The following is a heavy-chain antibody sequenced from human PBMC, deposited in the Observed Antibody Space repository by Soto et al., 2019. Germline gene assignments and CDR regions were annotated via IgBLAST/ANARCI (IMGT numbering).Heavy chain of an antibody. V-gene: IGHV5-51*01. CDR2: TYPEDSQT. D-gene: IGHD3-9*01. CDR3: ARRRYFDTLLDP. Sequence: GESLKISCKVSGYSFNNYWIGWVRQISGKGLEWMGITYPEDSQTLYSPSFQGQVTISVGKSISTVYLQWSSLKASDTATYYCARRRYFDTLLDPWGQGTLVTVSS. CDR1: GYSFNNYW. J-gene: IGHJ5*02.